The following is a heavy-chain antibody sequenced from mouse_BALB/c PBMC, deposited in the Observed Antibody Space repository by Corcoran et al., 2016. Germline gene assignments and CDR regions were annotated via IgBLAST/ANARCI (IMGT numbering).Heavy chain of an antibody. D-gene: IGHD1-1*01. Sequence: EVQLQQSGPELVKPGASVKISCKASGYTFTSYVMHWVKQKPGQGLEWIGYINPYNDGTKYNEKFKGKATLTSNTSTSTAYLELSSLTSEDSAGDYCARYYYGSSYFDYWGQGTTLTVAA. CDR2: INPYNDGT. J-gene: IGHJ2*01. CDR1: GYTFTSYV. CDR3: ARYYYGSSYFDY. V-gene: IGHV1S136*01.